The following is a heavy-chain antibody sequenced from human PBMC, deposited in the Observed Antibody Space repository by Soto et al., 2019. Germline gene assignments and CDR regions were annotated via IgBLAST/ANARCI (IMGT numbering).Heavy chain of an antibody. CDR1: GFTFSSYG. Sequence: GGSLRLSCAASGFTFSSYGMNWVRQAPGKGLEWVAVTSYDGSNKYYADSVKGRFTISRDNSKNTLYLQMGSLRAEDMAVYYCARGLKWKVLRYFHWLLPRDYWGQGTLVTVSS. CDR2: TSYDGSNK. CDR3: ARGLKWKVLRYFHWLLPRDY. J-gene: IGHJ4*02. D-gene: IGHD3-9*01. V-gene: IGHV3-30*03.